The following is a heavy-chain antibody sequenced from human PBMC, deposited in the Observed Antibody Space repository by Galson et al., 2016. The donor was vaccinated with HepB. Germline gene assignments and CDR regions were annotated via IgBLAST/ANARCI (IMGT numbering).Heavy chain of an antibody. V-gene: IGHV1-69*10. CDR1: GVTFSTYA. J-gene: IGHJ5*02. CDR3: ARSPSTVTYWFDP. Sequence: SVKVSCKASGVTFSTYAITWVRQAPGQGLQWMGGIIPTLNQANYAPKFQGRVTITADKSTNTAYMELNSLRSEDTAVYYCARSPSTVTYWFDPWGQGTLVTVSS. CDR2: IIPTLNQA. D-gene: IGHD4-11*01.